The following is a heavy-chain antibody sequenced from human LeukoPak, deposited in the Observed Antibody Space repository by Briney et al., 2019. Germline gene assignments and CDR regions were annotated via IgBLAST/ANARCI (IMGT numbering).Heavy chain of an antibody. CDR3: TRSGYSNGYDY. CDR1: GFTFSGHW. D-gene: IGHD2-15*01. Sequence: GGSLRLSCVASGFTFSGHWMHWVRQVPGKGPMAVSRITPDGNAAAYADSVKGRFTTSRDNAKNTLYLEMNSLTAEDTALYHCTRSGYSNGYDYWGQGTLVTVSS. V-gene: IGHV3-74*03. CDR2: ITPDGNAA. J-gene: IGHJ4*02.